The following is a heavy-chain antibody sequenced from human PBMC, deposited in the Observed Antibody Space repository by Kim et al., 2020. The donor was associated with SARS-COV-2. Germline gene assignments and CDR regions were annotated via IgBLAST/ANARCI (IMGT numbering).Heavy chain of an antibody. D-gene: IGHD2-15*01. J-gene: IGHJ6*02. CDR1: GFTFTTSA. Sequence: SVKVSCKASGFTFTTSAVQWVRQARGQRLEWIGWIVVGSGNTNYAQKFQERVTITRDMSTNTAYMELSSLRSEDTAVYYCAAPAARLYGGGMDVWGQGTTVTVSS. CDR2: IVVGSGNT. V-gene: IGHV1-58*01. CDR3: AAPAARLYGGGMDV.